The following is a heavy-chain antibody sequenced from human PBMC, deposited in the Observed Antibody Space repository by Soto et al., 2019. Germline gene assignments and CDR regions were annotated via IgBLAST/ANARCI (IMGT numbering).Heavy chain of an antibody. J-gene: IGHJ5*02. CDR2: IYYSGST. CDR1: GGSISSSSYY. Sequence: SETLSLTCTVSGGSISSSSYYWGWIRQPPGKGLEWIGSIYYSGSTYYNPSLKSRVTISVDTSKNQFSLKLSSVTAADTAVYYCAEGDGSWYDWFDPGGQGTLVTVSS. CDR3: AEGDGSWYDWFDP. D-gene: IGHD6-13*01. V-gene: IGHV4-39*01.